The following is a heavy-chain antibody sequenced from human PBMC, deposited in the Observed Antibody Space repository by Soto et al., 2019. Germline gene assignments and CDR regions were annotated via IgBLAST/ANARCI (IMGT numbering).Heavy chain of an antibody. D-gene: IGHD2-2*01. J-gene: IGHJ4*02. V-gene: IGHV3-23*01. CDR2: ISGSGGST. CDR3: ARRGICSSTSCYLHYFDY. Sequence: PGGSLRLSCAASGFTFSSYAMYWVRQAPGRGLEWVSAISGSGGSTYYPDSVKGRFTISRDNSKNTLYLQMNSLRAEDTAVYYCARRGICSSTSCYLHYFDYWGQGTLVTVSS. CDR1: GFTFSSYA.